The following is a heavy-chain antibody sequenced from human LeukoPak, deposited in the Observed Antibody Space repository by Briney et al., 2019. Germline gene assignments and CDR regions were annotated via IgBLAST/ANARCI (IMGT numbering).Heavy chain of an antibody. J-gene: IGHJ5*02. CDR3: TTEKGSIVVVTATNWFDP. D-gene: IGHD2-21*02. CDR1: GFTFSNAW. V-gene: IGHV3-15*01. CDR2: IKSKTDGGTT. Sequence: GGSLRLSCAASGFTFSNAWMSWVRQAPGKGLEWVGRIKSKTDGGTTDYAAPVKGRFTISRDDSKNTPYLQMNSLKTEDTDVYYCTTEKGSIVVVTATNWFDPWGQGTLVTVSS.